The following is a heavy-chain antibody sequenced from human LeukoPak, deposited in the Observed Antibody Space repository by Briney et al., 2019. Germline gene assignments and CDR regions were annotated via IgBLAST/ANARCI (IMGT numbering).Heavy chain of an antibody. Sequence: ASVKVSCKASGYTFTGYYMRWVRQAPGQGLEWMGWINPNSGGTNYAQKFQGRVTMTRDTSISTAYMELSRLRSDDTAVYCCARDRMDIVATTPDVWGKGTTVTVSS. V-gene: IGHV1-2*02. CDR3: ARDRMDIVATTPDV. CDR2: INPNSGGT. J-gene: IGHJ6*04. D-gene: IGHD5-12*01. CDR1: GYTFTGYY.